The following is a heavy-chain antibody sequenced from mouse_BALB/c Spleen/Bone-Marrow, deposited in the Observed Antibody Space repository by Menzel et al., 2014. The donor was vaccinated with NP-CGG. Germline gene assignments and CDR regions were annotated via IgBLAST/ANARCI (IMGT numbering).Heavy chain of an antibody. CDR2: IYPGDGDT. J-gene: IGHJ4*01. Sequence: QVQLQQSGPELVKPGASVKISCKASGYAFSSSRMNWVKQRPGQGLEWIGRIYPGDGDTKYNGKFKGKATLTADKSSSTAYVQLSSLTSVDSAVYFCARSDGYRDMDYWGQGTSVTVSS. CDR3: ARSDGYRDMDY. CDR1: GYAFSSSR. D-gene: IGHD2-3*01. V-gene: IGHV1-82*01.